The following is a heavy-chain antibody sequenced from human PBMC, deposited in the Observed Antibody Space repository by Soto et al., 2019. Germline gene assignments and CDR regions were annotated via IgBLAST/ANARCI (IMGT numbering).Heavy chain of an antibody. J-gene: IGHJ6*02. D-gene: IGHD2-2*01. CDR1: GFTFSSYW. CDR2: IKQDGSEK. V-gene: IGHV3-7*01. Sequence: GGSLRLSCAASGFTFSSYWMSWVRQAPGKXLEWVANIKQDGSEKYYVDSVKGRFTISRDNAKNSLYLQMNSLRAEDTAVYYCARDRRNCSCTSCPFDYYGLDVWGQGTPVTVSS. CDR3: ARDRRNCSCTSCPFDYYGLDV.